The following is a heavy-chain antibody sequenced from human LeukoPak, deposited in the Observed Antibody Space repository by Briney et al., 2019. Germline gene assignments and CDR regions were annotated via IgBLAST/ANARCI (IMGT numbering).Heavy chain of an antibody. D-gene: IGHD3-16*01. J-gene: IGHJ5*02. CDR1: GGSISSGDYY. V-gene: IGHV4-30-4*01. CDR2: IYYSGST. CDR3: ARGRYTFGGRWFDL. Sequence: PSETLSLTCTVSGGSISSGDYYWSWIRQPPGKGLEWIGYIYYSGSTYYNPSLKSRVTISVDTSKNQFSLKLSSVTAADTAVYYCARGRYTFGGRWFDLWGQGTLVTVSS.